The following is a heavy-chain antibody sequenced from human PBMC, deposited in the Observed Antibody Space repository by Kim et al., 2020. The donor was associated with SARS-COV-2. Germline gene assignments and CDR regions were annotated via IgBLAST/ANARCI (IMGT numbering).Heavy chain of an antibody. CDR2: VYSSGST. Sequence: SETLSLTCTVSGGSISSSNYYWAWIRQPPGKGLEWIGNVYSSGSTYYNLSLKSRLTISVDTSKNQFSLKLSSVTAADTAVYYCARLSLDCSSTSCYLFDP. D-gene: IGHD2-2*01. J-gene: IGHJ5*02. CDR3: ARLSLDCSSTSCYLFDP. V-gene: IGHV4-39*01. CDR1: GGSISSSNYY.